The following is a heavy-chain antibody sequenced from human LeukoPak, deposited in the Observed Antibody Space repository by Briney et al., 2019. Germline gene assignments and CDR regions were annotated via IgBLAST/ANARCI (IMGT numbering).Heavy chain of an antibody. CDR1: GFTFSSYA. CDR2: ISYDGSNK. D-gene: IGHD3-10*01. V-gene: IGHV3-30-3*01. Sequence: PGGSLRLSCAASGFTFSSYAMPWVRQAPGKGLEGVAVISYDGSNKYYADSVKGRFTISRDNSKNTLYLQMNSLRAEDTAVYYCARKYYGSGSFLPHYWGQGTLVTVSS. CDR3: ARKYYGSGSFLPHY. J-gene: IGHJ4*02.